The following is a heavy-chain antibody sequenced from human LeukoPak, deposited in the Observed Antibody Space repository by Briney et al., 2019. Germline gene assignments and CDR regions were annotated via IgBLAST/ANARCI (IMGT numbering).Heavy chain of an antibody. Sequence: SETLSLTCAVYGGSFSGYYWSWIRQPPGKGLEWIGEINHSGSTNYNPSLKSRVTISVDTSKNQFSLKLSSVTAADTAVYYCARMGTTFDAFDIWSRGTSVTVS. J-gene: IGHJ3*02. D-gene: IGHD1-26*01. CDR2: INHSGST. V-gene: IGHV4-34*01. CDR3: ARMGTTFDAFDI. CDR1: GGSFSGYY.